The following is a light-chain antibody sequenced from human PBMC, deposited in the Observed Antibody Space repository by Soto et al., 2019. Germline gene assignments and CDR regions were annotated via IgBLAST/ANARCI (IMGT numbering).Light chain of an antibody. CDR3: QQYVTSPWA. V-gene: IGKV1-39*01. Sequence: DIQMTQSPSSLSASVADRVTITCRASQSIRRSLNWYQQKPGKAPNLLIYAASSLQTGVPSRFTGSGSGTDFTLTISRLEPEDFAVYYCQQYVTSPWAFGQGTTVAIE. J-gene: IGKJ1*01. CDR2: AAS. CDR1: QSIRRS.